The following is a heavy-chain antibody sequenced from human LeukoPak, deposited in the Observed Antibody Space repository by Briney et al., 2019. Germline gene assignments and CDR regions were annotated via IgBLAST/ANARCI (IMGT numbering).Heavy chain of an antibody. CDR2: ISFDGSNK. J-gene: IGHJ6*02. Sequence: WGSLRLSCTASGFTFSSYAMIWVRQAPGKGLEWLAVISFDGSNKFFAVSVKGRFTISSDNSKNTLYLQMNSLRAEDTAVYYCARDLLAYCGGDCLNSGMDVWGQGTTVTVSS. CDR1: GFTFSSYA. V-gene: IGHV3-30-3*01. D-gene: IGHD2-21*02. CDR3: ARDLLAYCGGDCLNSGMDV.